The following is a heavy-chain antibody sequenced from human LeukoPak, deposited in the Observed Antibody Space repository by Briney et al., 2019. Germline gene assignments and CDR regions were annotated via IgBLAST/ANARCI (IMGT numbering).Heavy chain of an antibody. V-gene: IGHV3-7*03. Sequence: GGSLRLSCAASGFTFSSYWMSWVRQAPGKGLEWVANIKQDGSEKYYADSVKGRFTISRDNAKNSLYLQMNSLRAEDTAVYYCARGYTSSGWYRRRFGYWGQGTLVTVSS. CDR3: ARGYTSSGWYRRRFGY. CDR1: GFTFSSYW. J-gene: IGHJ4*02. D-gene: IGHD6-19*01. CDR2: IKQDGSEK.